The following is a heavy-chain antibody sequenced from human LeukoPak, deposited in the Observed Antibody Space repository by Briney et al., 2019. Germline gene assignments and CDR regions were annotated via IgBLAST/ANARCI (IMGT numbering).Heavy chain of an antibody. CDR2: IIPIFGTA. Sequence: SVTVSCKASGGTFSSYAISWVRQAPGQGLEWMGGIIPIFGTANYAQKFQGRVTITADESTSTAYMELSSLRSEDTAVYYCAADYDILTGYFPLDYWGQGTLVTVSS. D-gene: IGHD3-9*01. CDR1: GGTFSSYA. CDR3: AADYDILTGYFPLDY. J-gene: IGHJ4*02. V-gene: IGHV1-69*01.